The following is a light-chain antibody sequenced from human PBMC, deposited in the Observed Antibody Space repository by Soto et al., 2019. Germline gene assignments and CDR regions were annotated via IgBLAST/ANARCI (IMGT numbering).Light chain of an antibody. J-gene: IGKJ2*01. CDR2: GTS. Sequence: EIVLTQSPGTLSLSPGDRATLSCRASRSVNSRYLAWYQQKPGQAPRLLIYGTSTRATGIPDRFSGSGSGTDFTLTISRLEPEDFAVYHCHQYGYSPNTFGQGTNREIK. CDR3: HQYGYSPNT. CDR1: RSVNSRY. V-gene: IGKV3-20*01.